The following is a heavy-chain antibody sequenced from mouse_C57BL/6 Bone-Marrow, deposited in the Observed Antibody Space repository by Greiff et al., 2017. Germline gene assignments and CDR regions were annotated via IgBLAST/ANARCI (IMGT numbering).Heavy chain of an antibody. CDR3: ARVAITTVVATNH. V-gene: IGHV1-64*01. CDR2: IHPNSGST. Sequence: QVQLQQPGAELVKPGASVKLSCKASGYTFTSYWMHWVKQRPGQGLEWIGMIHPNSGSTNYNEKFKSKATLTVDKSSSTAYMQLSSLTSEDSAVYYCARVAITTVVATNHWGQGTTLTVSS. J-gene: IGHJ2*01. CDR1: GYTFTSYW. D-gene: IGHD1-1*01.